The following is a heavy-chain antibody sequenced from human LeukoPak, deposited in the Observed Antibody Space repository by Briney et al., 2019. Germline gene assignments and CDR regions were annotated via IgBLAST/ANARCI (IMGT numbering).Heavy chain of an antibody. CDR2: IYTSGST. D-gene: IGHD6-19*01. Sequence: SETLSLTCTVSGGSISSYYWSWIRQPAGKGLEWIGRIYTSGSTNYNPSLKSRVTMSVDTSKNQFSLKLSSVTAADTAVYYCARDASSGWYAAEYFQHWGQGTLVTVSS. CDR1: GGSISSYY. V-gene: IGHV4-4*07. J-gene: IGHJ1*01. CDR3: ARDASSGWYAAEYFQH.